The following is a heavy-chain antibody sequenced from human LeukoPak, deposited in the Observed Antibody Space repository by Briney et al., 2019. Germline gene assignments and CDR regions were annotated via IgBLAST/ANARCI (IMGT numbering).Heavy chain of an antibody. J-gene: IGHJ4*02. V-gene: IGHV3-74*01. CDR1: GFTFSSYW. D-gene: IGHD3-22*01. CDR2: INTDGSST. Sequence: GGSLRLSCAASGFTFSSYWMHWVRQAPGKGLVWVSRINTDGSSTSYADSVRGRFTISRDNAKNTLYLQMNSLRAEDTAVYYCARAPPNDYDSSGYYSSFDSWGQGTLVTVSS. CDR3: ARAPPNDYDSSGYYSSFDS.